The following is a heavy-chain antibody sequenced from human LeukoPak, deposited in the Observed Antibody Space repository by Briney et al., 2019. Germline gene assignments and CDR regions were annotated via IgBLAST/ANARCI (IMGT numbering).Heavy chain of an antibody. D-gene: IGHD3-10*01. CDR1: GGSFSGYY. Sequence: PSETLSLTCAVYGGSFSGYYWSWIRQPPGKGLEWMGEINHSGSTNYNPSLKSRVTISVDTSKNQFSLKLSSVTAADTAVYYCARAITYYYGSGSYRFDYWGQGTLVTVSS. CDR3: ARAITYYYGSGSYRFDY. CDR2: INHSGST. V-gene: IGHV4-34*01. J-gene: IGHJ4*02.